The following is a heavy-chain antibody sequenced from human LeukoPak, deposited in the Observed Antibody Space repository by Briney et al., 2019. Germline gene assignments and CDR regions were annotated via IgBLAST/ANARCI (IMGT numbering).Heavy chain of an antibody. V-gene: IGHV3-30*18. Sequence: GRSLRLSCAASGFTFSIYGMHWVRHAPRKGLEWVSVISYDGSNKYYADSVKGRFTISRDNSKNTLYLQMNSLRAEDTAVYYCAKGEIVVVTAYFDYWGQGPLVTVSS. D-gene: IGHD3-22*01. CDR2: ISYDGSNK. J-gene: IGHJ4*02. CDR3: AKGEIVVVTAYFDY. CDR1: GFTFSIYG.